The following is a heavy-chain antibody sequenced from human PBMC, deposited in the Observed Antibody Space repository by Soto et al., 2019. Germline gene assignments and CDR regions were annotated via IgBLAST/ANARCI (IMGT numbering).Heavy chain of an antibody. CDR2: ISGSGGAT. Sequence: GGSLRLSCTASGFTFSSYAMTWVRQAPGKGLEWVSSISGSGGATYYADSVKGRFTISRDDSKNTLFLQMDSLRAEDTALYYCAKAGRPFYDLWSENRFDPWGQGTLVTVSS. CDR3: AKAGRPFYDLWSENRFDP. D-gene: IGHD3-3*01. CDR1: GFTFSSYA. V-gene: IGHV3-23*01. J-gene: IGHJ5*02.